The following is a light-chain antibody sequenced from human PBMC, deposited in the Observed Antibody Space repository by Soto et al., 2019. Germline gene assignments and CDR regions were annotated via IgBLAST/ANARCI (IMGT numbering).Light chain of an antibody. CDR2: GAS. CDR1: QSVSSN. V-gene: IGKV3-15*01. J-gene: IGKJ5*01. CDR3: QQYNNSPPVT. Sequence: EIVMMQSPATLSVSPGERVTLSCRASQSVSSNLAWKQQKSGQAPRLLIYGASTRATGIPARFSGSGSGTEFTLTISSMQSEDFAIYYCQQYNNSPPVTFGQGTLLEIK.